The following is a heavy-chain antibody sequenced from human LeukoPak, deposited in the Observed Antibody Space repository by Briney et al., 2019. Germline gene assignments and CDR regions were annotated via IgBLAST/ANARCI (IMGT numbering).Heavy chain of an antibody. V-gene: IGHV3-30*02. CDR2: IRFDGSNK. CDR1: GFTVSSNY. Sequence: GGSLRLSCAASGFTVSSNYMSWVRQAPGKGLEWVALIRFDGSNKFYADSVKGRLSISRDNSKNTLYLQMNSLRAEDTAVYYCAKDGSSGWSYYMDVWGKGTTVTISS. D-gene: IGHD6-19*01. J-gene: IGHJ6*03. CDR3: AKDGSSGWSYYMDV.